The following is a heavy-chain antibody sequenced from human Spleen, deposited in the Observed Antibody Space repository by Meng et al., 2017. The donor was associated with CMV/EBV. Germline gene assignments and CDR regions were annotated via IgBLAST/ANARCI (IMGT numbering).Heavy chain of an antibody. CDR2: INEDGSEK. CDR3: ARGIRYCYSSSCYIWFDP. D-gene: IGHD2-2*02. J-gene: IGHJ5*02. V-gene: IGHV3-7*01. Sequence: GESLKISCAASGFTFSSYAMHWVRQAPGKGLEWVANINEDGSEKYYEDSLKGRVTISRDNARNSLYLQMNSLGAEDTAVYYCARGIRYCYSSSCYIWFDPWGQGTLVTVSS. CDR1: GFTFSSYA.